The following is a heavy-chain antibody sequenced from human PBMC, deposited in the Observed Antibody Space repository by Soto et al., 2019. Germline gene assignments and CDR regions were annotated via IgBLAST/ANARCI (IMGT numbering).Heavy chain of an antibody. J-gene: IGHJ5*02. D-gene: IGHD2-8*01. CDR2: IYYSGST. Sequence: PSETLSLTCTVSGGSISSYYWSWIRQPPGKGLEWIGYIYYSGSTNYNPSLKSRATISVDTSKNQFSLKLSSVTAADTAVYYCARDASMGSTPTNWFDPWGQGTLVTVSS. V-gene: IGHV4-59*01. CDR3: ARDASMGSTPTNWFDP. CDR1: GGSISSYY.